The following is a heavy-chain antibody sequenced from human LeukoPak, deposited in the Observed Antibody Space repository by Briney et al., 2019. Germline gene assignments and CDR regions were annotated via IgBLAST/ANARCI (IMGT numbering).Heavy chain of an antibody. CDR3: AKDDYSNYSPEAFDV. Sequence: PGGSLRLSCAASGFTFSSYSMNWVRQAPGKGLEWVAFIRYDGSNKYYADSVKGRFTISRDNSKNTLYLQMNSLRAEDTAVYYCAKDDYSNYSPEAFDVWGQGTMVTVSS. D-gene: IGHD4-11*01. J-gene: IGHJ3*01. V-gene: IGHV3-30*02. CDR2: IRYDGSNK. CDR1: GFTFSSYS.